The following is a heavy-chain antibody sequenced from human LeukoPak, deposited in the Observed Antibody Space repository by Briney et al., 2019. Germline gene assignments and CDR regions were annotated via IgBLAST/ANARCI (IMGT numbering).Heavy chain of an antibody. V-gene: IGHV1-69*13. J-gene: IGHJ4*02. CDR1: GGTFSSYA. CDR2: IIPIFGTA. D-gene: IGHD4-11*01. CDR3: ARDGGYSNPFDH. Sequence: ASVKVSCKASGGTFSSYAISWVRQAPGQGLEWMGGIIPIFGTANYAQKFQGRVTITADESTSTAYMELSSLRSEDTAVYYCARDGGYSNPFDHWGQGTLVTVSS.